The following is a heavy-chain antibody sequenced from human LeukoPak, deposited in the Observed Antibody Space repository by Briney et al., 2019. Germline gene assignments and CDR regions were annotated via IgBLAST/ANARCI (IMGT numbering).Heavy chain of an antibody. CDR1: GHTLKELP. Sequence: ASVKVSCKVSGHTLKELPIHWVRQAPGKGLEWMGGSHFENGKKIYAQKFEGRVTMTEDTSTDTAYMELSSLRSEDTAVYYCATAPFWSGLSYAFDTWGQGTMVPVSS. CDR3: ATAPFWSGLSYAFDT. V-gene: IGHV1-24*01. D-gene: IGHD3-3*01. CDR2: SHFENGKK. J-gene: IGHJ3*02.